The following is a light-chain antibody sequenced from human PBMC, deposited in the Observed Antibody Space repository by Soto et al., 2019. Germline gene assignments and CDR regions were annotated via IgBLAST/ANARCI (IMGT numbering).Light chain of an antibody. CDR3: QQYGSSPIT. CDR1: QSVSSSD. V-gene: IGKV3-20*01. J-gene: IGKJ5*01. CDR2: GAS. Sequence: DIVLTQSPGPLSLSPGERATLSCRSSQSVSSSDLAWYQQKPGQAPRLIIYGASSRATGIPDRFSGSGSGTDFTLTISRLEPEDVAVYYCQQYGSSPITFGQGTRLEIK.